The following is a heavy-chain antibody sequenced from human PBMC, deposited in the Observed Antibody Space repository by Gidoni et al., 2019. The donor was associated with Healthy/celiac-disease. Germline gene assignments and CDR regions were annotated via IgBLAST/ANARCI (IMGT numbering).Heavy chain of an antibody. Sequence: EVQLVESGGGLVKPGGSLRLSCAASGFTFSTAWMSWVRQAPGKGLEWVGRIKSKTDGGTTDYAAPGKGRFTISRDDSKNTLYLQMNSLKTEDTAVYYCTTVFSIAAAGTSEYWGQGTLVTVSS. CDR3: TTVFSIAAAGTSEY. V-gene: IGHV3-15*01. CDR1: GFTFSTAW. D-gene: IGHD6-13*01. J-gene: IGHJ4*02. CDR2: IKSKTDGGTT.